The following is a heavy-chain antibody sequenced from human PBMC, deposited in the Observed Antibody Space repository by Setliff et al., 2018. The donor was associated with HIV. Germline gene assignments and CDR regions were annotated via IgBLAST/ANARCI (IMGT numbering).Heavy chain of an antibody. CDR3: ATYAGNGGGKGY. D-gene: IGHD2-21*01. J-gene: IGHJ4*02. Sequence: PSETLSLTCTVSGGSISSDTYHYSWIRQPAGKGLEGIGQTYISGSTKCNPSLKSRVTISVDTSKNQFSLTLSSVTAADTAMYYCATYAGNGGGKGYWGQGTLVTVSS. CDR2: TYISGST. CDR1: GGSISSDTYH. V-gene: IGHV4-61*09.